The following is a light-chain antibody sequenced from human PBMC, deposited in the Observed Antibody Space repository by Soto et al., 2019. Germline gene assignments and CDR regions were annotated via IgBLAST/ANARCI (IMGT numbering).Light chain of an antibody. J-gene: IGKJ1*01. CDR2: DAS. CDR3: QQYASSPWT. V-gene: IGKV3-11*01. Sequence: EIVLTQSPATLSLSPGERATLSCRASQSVSGYLAWYQQKPGQAPRLLIYDASKRATGIPARFSGSGFGTDFTLTINRLEPEDFAVYYCQQYASSPWTFGQGTKVEI. CDR1: QSVSGY.